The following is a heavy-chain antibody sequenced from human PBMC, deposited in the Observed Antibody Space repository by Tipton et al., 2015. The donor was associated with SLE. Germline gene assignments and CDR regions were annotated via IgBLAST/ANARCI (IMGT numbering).Heavy chain of an antibody. J-gene: IGHJ3*02. Sequence: TLSLTCTVSGGSISSGSYYWSWIRQPAGKGLEWIGRIYTSGSTNYNPSLKSRVTISVDTSKNQFSLKLSSVTAADTAVYYCARSRYDSSGYYQPRAAAFDIWGQGTMVTVSS. CDR3: ARSRYDSSGYYQPRAAAFDI. CDR1: GGSISSGSYY. CDR2: IYTSGST. D-gene: IGHD3-22*01. V-gene: IGHV4-61*02.